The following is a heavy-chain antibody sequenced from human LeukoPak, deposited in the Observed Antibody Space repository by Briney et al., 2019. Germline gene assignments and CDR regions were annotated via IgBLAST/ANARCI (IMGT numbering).Heavy chain of an antibody. D-gene: IGHD6-13*01. J-gene: IGHJ6*02. V-gene: IGHV1-69*13. CDR2: IIPIFGTA. CDR1: GYTFTDYY. Sequence: VASVKVSCKASGYTFTDYYMHWVRQAPGQGLEWMGGIIPIFGTANYAQKFQGRVTITADESTSTAYMELSSLRSEDTAVYYCARPSSSSWYLYYYGMDVWGQGTTVTVSS. CDR3: ARPSSSSWYLYYYGMDV.